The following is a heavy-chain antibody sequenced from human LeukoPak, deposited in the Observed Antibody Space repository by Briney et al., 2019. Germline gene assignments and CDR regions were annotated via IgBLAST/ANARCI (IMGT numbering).Heavy chain of an antibody. V-gene: IGHV1-8*01. Sequence: GASVNVSCKASGYTFTSYDTNWVRQATEQGLEWKGWMNPNSGNTGYAQKFQGRVTMTRNTSVSTAYMELSSLRSEDTAVYYCARAKGGRSRRLPAEYFQHWGQGTLVTVSS. CDR2: MNPNSGNT. D-gene: IGHD2-21*02. CDR1: GYTFTSYD. CDR3: ARAKGGRSRRLPAEYFQH. J-gene: IGHJ1*01.